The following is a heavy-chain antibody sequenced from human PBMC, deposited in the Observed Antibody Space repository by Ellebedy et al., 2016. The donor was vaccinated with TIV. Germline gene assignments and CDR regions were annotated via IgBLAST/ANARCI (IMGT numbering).Heavy chain of an antibody. J-gene: IGHJ5*02. CDR1: GYSFTSYW. Sequence: PGGSLRLSCKGSGYSFTSYWIGWVRQMPGKGLEWMGIISSGDSDTRYSPSFQGQVTISADQSISTAYLQWSSLKASDTAMYYCARTALTGTTVRWFAPWGQGTLVTVSS. CDR3: ARTALTGTTVRWFAP. CDR2: ISSGDSDT. D-gene: IGHD1-7*01. V-gene: IGHV5-51*01.